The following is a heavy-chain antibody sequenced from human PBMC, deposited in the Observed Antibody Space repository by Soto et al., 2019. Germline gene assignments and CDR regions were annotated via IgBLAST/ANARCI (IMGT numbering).Heavy chain of an antibody. CDR3: ARRAGYCSGGSCYAASRWFDP. V-gene: IGHV4-34*01. CDR1: GGSFSGYY. D-gene: IGHD2-15*01. J-gene: IGHJ5*02. CDR2: INHSGST. Sequence: QVQLQQWGAGLLKPSETLSLTCAVYGGSFSGYYWSWIRQPPGKGLEWIGEINHSGSTNYNPSLKTRVTISVDTSKNQFSLKLGSVTAADTAVYYCARRAGYCSGGSCYAASRWFDPWGQGTLVTVSS.